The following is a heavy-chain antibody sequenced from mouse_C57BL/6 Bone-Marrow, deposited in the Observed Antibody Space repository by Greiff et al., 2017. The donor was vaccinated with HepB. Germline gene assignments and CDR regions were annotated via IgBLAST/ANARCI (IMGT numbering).Heavy chain of an antibody. CDR2: IFPGSGST. V-gene: IGHV1-75*01. J-gene: IGHJ2*01. CDR1: GYTFTDYY. Sequence: QVHVKQSGPELVKPGASVKISCKASGYTFTDYYINWVKQRPGQGLEWIGWIFPGSGSTYYNEKFKGKATLTVDKSYSTAYMLLSSLTSEDSAVYFCARVYYYGSRDYWGQGTTLTVSS. D-gene: IGHD1-1*01. CDR3: ARVYYYGSRDY.